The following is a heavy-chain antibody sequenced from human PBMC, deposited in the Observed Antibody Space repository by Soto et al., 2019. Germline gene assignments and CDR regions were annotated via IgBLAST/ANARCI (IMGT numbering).Heavy chain of an antibody. CDR2: IRSKAYGGTT. J-gene: IGHJ4*02. D-gene: IGHD3-3*01. CDR1: GFTFSDYA. Sequence: SLRVSFAACGFTFSDYAMIWFRQAPGKGLECVGFIRSKAYGGTTEYAASVKGRFTISRDDSKRIAYLQMNSLKTEDTPVYYCTRDRDFWSGPPFDYWGQGTLVTVS. V-gene: IGHV3-49*03. CDR3: TRDRDFWSGPPFDY.